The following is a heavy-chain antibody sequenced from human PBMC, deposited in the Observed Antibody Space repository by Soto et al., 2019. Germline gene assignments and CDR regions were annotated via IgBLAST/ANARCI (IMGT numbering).Heavy chain of an antibody. CDR2: IYYSGST. V-gene: IGHV4-59*01. D-gene: IGHD4-17*01. CDR1: GGSIRSYY. CDR3: ARTYGDCFDY. J-gene: IGHJ4*02. Sequence: SETLSLTCTVSGGSIRSYYWSWIRQPPGKGLEWIGNIYYSGSTNYNPSLKSRVTISVDTSKNQFSLKLSSVTAADTAVYYCARTYGDCFDYWGQGTLVTVS.